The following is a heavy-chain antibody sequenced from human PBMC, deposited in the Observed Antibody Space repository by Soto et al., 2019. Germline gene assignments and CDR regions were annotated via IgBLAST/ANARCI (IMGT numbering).Heavy chain of an antibody. Sequence: GGSLRLSCSASGFTFSSYAMHWVRQAPGKGLEWVSYISSSSSTIYYADSVKGRFTISRDNAKNSLYLQMNSLRAEDTAVYHCARDTTDAFDIWGQGTMVTVSS. V-gene: IGHV3-48*01. CDR2: ISSSSSTI. CDR3: ARDTTDAFDI. D-gene: IGHD1-1*01. J-gene: IGHJ3*02. CDR1: GFTFSSYA.